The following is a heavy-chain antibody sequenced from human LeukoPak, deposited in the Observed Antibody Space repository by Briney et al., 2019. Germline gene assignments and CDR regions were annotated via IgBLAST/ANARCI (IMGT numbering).Heavy chain of an antibody. CDR1: GYTFSNYG. D-gene: IGHD3-16*02. J-gene: IGHJ4*02. V-gene: IGHV1-18*01. Sequence: GASVKVSCKASGYTFSNYGISWVRQAPGQGLEWMGWIGAYNGNTNYAQKLQGRVTMTTDTSTSTAYMELRSLRSDDTAVYYCARAIAGDYNDYWGQGTLVTVSS. CDR2: IGAYNGNT. CDR3: ARAIAGDYNDY.